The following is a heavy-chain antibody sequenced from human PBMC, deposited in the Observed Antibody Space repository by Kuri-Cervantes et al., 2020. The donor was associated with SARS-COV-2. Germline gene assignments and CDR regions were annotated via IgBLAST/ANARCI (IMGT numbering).Heavy chain of an antibody. CDR3: AKEQYSSIPTYFDY. Sequence: GGSLRLSCAASGFTFSSYGMHWVRQAPGKGLEWVAFIRYDGSNKYYADSVKGRFTISRDNSKNTLYLQMNSLRAEDTAVYYCAKEQYSSIPTYFDYWGQGTLVTVSS. D-gene: IGHD6-13*01. V-gene: IGHV3-30*02. CDR2: IRYDGSNK. J-gene: IGHJ4*02. CDR1: GFTFSSYG.